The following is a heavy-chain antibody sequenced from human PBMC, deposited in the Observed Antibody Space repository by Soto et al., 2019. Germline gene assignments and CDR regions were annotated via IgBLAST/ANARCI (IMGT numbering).Heavy chain of an antibody. V-gene: IGHV1-18*01. CDR3: ASSNSGYDFPSYMDV. CDR1: VTTFSTYT. J-gene: IGHJ6*03. Sequence: ASVKVSCKASVTTFSTYTISWVRQAPGQGLEWMGWIIPYNGKTNYAQKLQGRVTMTTDTSTSTAYMELRSLRSDDTAVYYCASSNSGYDFPSYMDVWGKGTTVTVSS. CDR2: IIPYNGKT. D-gene: IGHD5-12*01.